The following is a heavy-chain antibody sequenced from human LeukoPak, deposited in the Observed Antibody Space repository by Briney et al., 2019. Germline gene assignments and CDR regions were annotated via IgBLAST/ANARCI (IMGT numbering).Heavy chain of an antibody. J-gene: IGHJ4*02. Sequence: PGGSLRLFCAASGFIFDDYAMHWVRQAPGKGLEWVSGISWNSGSIGYADSVKGRFTVSRDNAKNSLYLQMNSLRAEDMALYYCAKARYYDFWSGPFDYWGQGTLVTVSS. V-gene: IGHV3-9*03. CDR3: AKARYYDFWSGPFDY. D-gene: IGHD3-3*01. CDR1: GFIFDDYA. CDR2: ISWNSGSI.